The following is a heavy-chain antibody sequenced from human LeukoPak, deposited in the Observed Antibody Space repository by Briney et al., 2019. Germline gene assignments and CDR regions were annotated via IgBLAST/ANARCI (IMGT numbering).Heavy chain of an antibody. J-gene: IGHJ4*02. CDR2: LSWNGGIT. CDR3: ARRPTY. CDR1: DFRLDDYG. V-gene: IGHV3-20*04. Sequence: GGSLRLSCAASDFRLDDYGMNWVRQAPGKGLEWVCGLSWNGGITDYADSVKGRFTISRDNAKNSLYLQMNSLRAEDTAVYYCARRPTYWGQGTLVTVSS.